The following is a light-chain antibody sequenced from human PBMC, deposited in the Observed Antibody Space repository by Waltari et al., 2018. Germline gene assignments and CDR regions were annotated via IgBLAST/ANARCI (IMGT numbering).Light chain of an antibody. CDR3: QSYDISLSGHVV. J-gene: IGLJ2*01. CDR2: GGT. Sequence: QSVLTQPPSVSGAPGQRVTISCTGSSSNIGTGDLVYWYQKLPGTPPQLPIYGGTNPPPAHPPNPSPSGAPSGPDGVPYGFFGSKSGTSAALAIIGLRAGDEADYYCQSYDISLSGHVVFGGGTKLTVL. V-gene: IGLV1-40*01. CDR1: SSNIGTGDL.